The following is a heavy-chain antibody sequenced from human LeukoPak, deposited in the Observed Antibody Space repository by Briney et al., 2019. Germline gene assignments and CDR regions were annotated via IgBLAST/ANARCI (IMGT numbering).Heavy chain of an antibody. Sequence: SLKVSCKASGYTFTGYYMHWVRQAPGQGLEWMGWINPNSGGTNYAQKFQGRVTMTRDTSISTAYMELSRLRSDDTAVYYCARDQKSSSSFLVGYYYYYMDVWGKGTPVTVSS. J-gene: IGHJ6*03. CDR3: ARDQKSSSSFLVGYYYYYMDV. CDR1: GYTFTGYY. V-gene: IGHV1-2*02. D-gene: IGHD6-13*01. CDR2: INPNSGGT.